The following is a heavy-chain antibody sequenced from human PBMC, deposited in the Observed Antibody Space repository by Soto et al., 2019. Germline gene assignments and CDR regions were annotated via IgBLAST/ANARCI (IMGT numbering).Heavy chain of an antibody. D-gene: IGHD2-2*01. CDR1: GYTFTSYG. CDR3: ARDRTPDDIVVVPATPRKAVYVWFDP. Sequence: ASVKVSCKASGYTFTSYGISWVRQAPGQGLEWIGWISAYNGNTNYAQKLQGRVTMTTETSTSTAYMEMRSLRSDDTAVYYCARDRTPDDIVVVPATPRKAVYVWFDPWGQGTLVTVSS. V-gene: IGHV1-18*01. J-gene: IGHJ5*02. CDR2: ISAYNGNT.